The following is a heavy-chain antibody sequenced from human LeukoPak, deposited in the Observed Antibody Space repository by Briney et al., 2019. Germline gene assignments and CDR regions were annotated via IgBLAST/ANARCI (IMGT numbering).Heavy chain of an antibody. V-gene: IGHV1-8*01. J-gene: IGHJ6*03. CDR2: MNPNSGNT. D-gene: IGHD3-10*01. CDR3: ARGPMVRGYYYYYYMDV. Sequence: ASVKVSCKASGHTFTSYDINWVRQATGQGLEWMGWMNPNSGNTGYAQKFQGRVTMTRNTSISTAYMELSSLRSEDTAVYYCARGPMVRGYYYYYYMDVWGKGTTVTVSS. CDR1: GHTFTSYD.